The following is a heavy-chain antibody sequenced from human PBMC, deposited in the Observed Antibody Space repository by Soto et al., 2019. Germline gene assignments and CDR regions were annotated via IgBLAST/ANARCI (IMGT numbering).Heavy chain of an antibody. Sequence: EVQLVESGGGLVQPGGSLRLSCAASAFTFSKFWMSWVRQAPGKGLEWVANIKEDGSEKNYMDSVKGRFPISRDNDKNALFVEMNSLAHADTAVYYCPRDVLGVLVSDATPGPFDQWGQGTLVIVSS. CDR2: IKEDGSEK. CDR3: PRDVLGVLVSDATPGPFDQ. J-gene: IGHJ4*02. CDR1: AFTFSKFW. V-gene: IGHV3-7*05. D-gene: IGHD2-15*01.